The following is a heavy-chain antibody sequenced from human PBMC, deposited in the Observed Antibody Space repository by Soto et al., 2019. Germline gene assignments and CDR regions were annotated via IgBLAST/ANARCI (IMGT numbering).Heavy chain of an antibody. CDR2: ISSSSSTI. D-gene: IGHD1-26*01. CDR1: GFTFSSYS. Sequence: PGGSLRLSCAASGFTFSSYSMNWVRQAPGKGLEWVSCISSSSSTIYYADSVKGRFTISRDNAKNSLYLQMNSLRDEDTAVYYCARDIYRRVGATRGEYYYYGMDVWGQGTTVTVSS. V-gene: IGHV3-48*02. CDR3: ARDIYRRVGATRGEYYYYGMDV. J-gene: IGHJ6*02.